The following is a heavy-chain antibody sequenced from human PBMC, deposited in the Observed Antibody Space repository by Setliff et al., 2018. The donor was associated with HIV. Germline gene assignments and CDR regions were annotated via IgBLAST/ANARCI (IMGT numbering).Heavy chain of an antibody. J-gene: IGHJ4*02. CDR3: TRTFFHSSGYYHNLQPFDY. D-gene: IGHD3-22*01. CDR2: IKSKTDGGTT. CDR1: GFTFSNAW. V-gene: IGHV3-15*01. Sequence: PGGSLRLSCAASGFTFSNAWMSWVRQAPGKGLEWVGRIKSKTDGGTTDYAAPVKGRFTISRDDSKNTLYLQMNSLKTEDTAVYYCTRTFFHSSGYYHNLQPFDYWGQGTLVTVSS.